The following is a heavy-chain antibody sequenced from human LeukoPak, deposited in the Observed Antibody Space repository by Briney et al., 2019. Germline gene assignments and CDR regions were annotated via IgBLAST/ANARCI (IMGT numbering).Heavy chain of an antibody. J-gene: IGHJ4*02. V-gene: IGHV3-11*04. Sequence: GGSLRLSCAASGFTFSDYYMSWIRQAPGKGLEWVSYISSSGSTIYYADSVKGRLTISRDNAKNSLYLQMNSLRAEDTAVCYCARDTGSYPLFDYWGQGTLVTVSS. CDR2: ISSSGSTI. CDR3: ARDTGSYPLFDY. D-gene: IGHD3-10*01. CDR1: GFTFSDYY.